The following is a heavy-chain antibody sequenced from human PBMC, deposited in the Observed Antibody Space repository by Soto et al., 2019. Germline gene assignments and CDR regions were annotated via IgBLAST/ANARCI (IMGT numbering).Heavy chain of an antibody. V-gene: IGHV3-48*01. CDR2: ISGGSRTI. J-gene: IGHJ2*01. Sequence: EVQLVESGGGLVQPGGSLRLSCAASGFTFSRYSMNWVRQAPGKGLEWVSYISGGSRTIYDADSVKGRFTISRDNAKNALFLQMTSLRAEDTAVYYCAREEESLTTGTTYGSRYFDLWGRGTLVTVSS. D-gene: IGHD4-17*01. CDR1: GFTFSRYS. CDR3: AREEESLTTGTTYGSRYFDL.